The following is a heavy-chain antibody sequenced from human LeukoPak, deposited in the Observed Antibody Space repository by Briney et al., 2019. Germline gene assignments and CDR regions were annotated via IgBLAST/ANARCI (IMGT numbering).Heavy chain of an antibody. CDR2: ISAYNGNT. CDR3: ARVRSGSYHHAIDY. CDR1: GGTFSSYA. D-gene: IGHD1-26*01. J-gene: IGHJ4*02. Sequence: ASVKVSCKASGGTFSSYAISWVRQAPGQGLEWMGWISAYNGNTNYAQKLQGRVTMTTDTSTSTAYMELRSLRSDDTAVYYCARVRSGSYHHAIDYWGQGTLVTVSS. V-gene: IGHV1-18*01.